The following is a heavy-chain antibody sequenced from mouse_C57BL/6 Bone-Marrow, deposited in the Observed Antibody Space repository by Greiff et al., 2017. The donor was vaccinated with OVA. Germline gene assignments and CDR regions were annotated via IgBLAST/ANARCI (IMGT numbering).Heavy chain of an antibody. CDR1: GYTFTSYV. CDR3: AREDYYGSSYHFDY. V-gene: IGHV1-72*01. J-gene: IGHJ2*01. Sequence: VQLQQSGPELVKPGASVKMSCKASGYTFTSYVMHWVKQKPGRGLEWIGRIDPNSGGTKYNEKFKSKATLTVDKPSSTAYMQLSSLTSEDSAVYYCAREDYYGSSYHFDYWGQGTTLTVSS. CDR2: IDPNSGGT. D-gene: IGHD1-1*01.